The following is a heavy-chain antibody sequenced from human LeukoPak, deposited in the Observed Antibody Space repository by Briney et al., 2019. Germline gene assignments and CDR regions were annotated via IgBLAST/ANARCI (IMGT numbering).Heavy chain of an antibody. CDR1: GFSFSSYS. CDR3: ARDRDSCGSEGYMDV. Sequence: AGSLRLSCAAYGFSFSSYSMSWVRQPAGKGLEWVASISASGGSTYYADSVKGRFSTSRDNSKNTLWLQTDCMRANTPAVSYCARDRDSCGSEGYMDVWGKGTMVTVSS. J-gene: IGHJ6*03. V-gene: IGHV3-23*01. D-gene: IGHD3-22*01. CDR2: ISASGGST.